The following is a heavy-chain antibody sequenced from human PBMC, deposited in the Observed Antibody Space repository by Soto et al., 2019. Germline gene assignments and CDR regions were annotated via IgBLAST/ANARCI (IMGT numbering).Heavy chain of an antibody. CDR1: GFTFSSYG. CDR2: IWYDGSNK. V-gene: IGHV3-33*01. Sequence: QVQLVESGGGVVQPGRSLRLSCAASGFTFSSYGMHWVRQAPGKGLEWVAVIWYDGSNKYYADSVKGRFTISRDNSKNTLYLQMNSLRAEDTAVYYCARVGITIFGVVKNYYYYYMDVWGKGTTVTVSS. D-gene: IGHD3-3*01. J-gene: IGHJ6*03. CDR3: ARVGITIFGVVKNYYYYYMDV.